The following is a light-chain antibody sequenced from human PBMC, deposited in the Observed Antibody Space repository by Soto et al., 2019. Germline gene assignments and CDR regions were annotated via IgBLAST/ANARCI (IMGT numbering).Light chain of an antibody. Sequence: QSVLTQPPSVSGAPGQRVTISCTGSSSNIGAGYDVHWYQQLPGTAPKLLIYGNSNRPSGVPHRFSGSKSGTSASLAITGLQAEDEADYYCQSYDSSLSGSGVFGGGTKLTV. CDR3: QSYDSSLSGSGV. CDR1: SSNIGAGYD. CDR2: GNS. V-gene: IGLV1-40*01. J-gene: IGLJ2*01.